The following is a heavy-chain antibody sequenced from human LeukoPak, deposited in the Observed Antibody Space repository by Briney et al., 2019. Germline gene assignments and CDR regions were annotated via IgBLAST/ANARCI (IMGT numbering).Heavy chain of an antibody. Sequence: SGGSLRLSCAASGFTFSSYGMHWARQAPGKGLEWVAVISYDGSNKYYADSVKGRFTISRDNSKNTLYLQMNSLRAEDTAVYYCAKDLHSSGRYEAYYFDYWGQGTLVTVSS. V-gene: IGHV3-30*18. D-gene: IGHD6-19*01. CDR2: ISYDGSNK. CDR3: AKDLHSSGRYEAYYFDY. CDR1: GFTFSSYG. J-gene: IGHJ4*02.